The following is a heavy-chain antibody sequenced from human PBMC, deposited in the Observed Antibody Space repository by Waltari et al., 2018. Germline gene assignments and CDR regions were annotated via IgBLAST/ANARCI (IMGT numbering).Heavy chain of an antibody. CDR2: IIPIFGTA. D-gene: IGHD2-2*01. J-gene: IGHJ6*03. CDR1: GGTFSSYA. V-gene: IGHV1-69*05. CDR3: ARSVAYCSSTSCKYYYYYMDV. Sequence: QVQLVQSGAEVKKPGSSVKVSCKASGGTFSSYAISWVRQAPGQGLEWMGGIIPIFGTANYAQKFQGRVTITTDESTSTAYMELSSLRSEDTAVYYCARSVAYCSSTSCKYYYYYMDVWGKGTTVTVSS.